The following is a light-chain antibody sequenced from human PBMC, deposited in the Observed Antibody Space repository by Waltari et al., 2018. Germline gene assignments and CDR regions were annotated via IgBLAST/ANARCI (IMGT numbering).Light chain of an antibody. J-gene: IGLJ2*01. V-gene: IGLV3-21*02. Sequence: SAVRTQPPSISVAPGQTAKITCGGRNIGSKSVHWYQQRPGQAPQLLVFDDSARPSGLPDRFAGSHSEDTATLTISRVEAGDEADYYCQVWDSSSDWEFGEGTKLTV. CDR2: DDS. CDR3: QVWDSSSDWE. CDR1: NIGSKS.